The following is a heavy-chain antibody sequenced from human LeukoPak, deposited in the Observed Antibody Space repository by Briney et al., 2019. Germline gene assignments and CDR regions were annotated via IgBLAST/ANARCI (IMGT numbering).Heavy chain of an antibody. V-gene: IGHV3-30*02. Sequence: GGSLRLSCAASGFTFSSYGMHWVRQAPGKGLEWVAFIRYDGSNKYYADSVKGRFTISRDNSKNTLYLQMNSLRAEDTAVYYCAKGGYGSGSYSNLDYWGQGTLVTVSS. CDR1: GFTFSSYG. CDR3: AKGGYGSGSYSNLDY. J-gene: IGHJ4*02. CDR2: IRYDGSNK. D-gene: IGHD3-10*01.